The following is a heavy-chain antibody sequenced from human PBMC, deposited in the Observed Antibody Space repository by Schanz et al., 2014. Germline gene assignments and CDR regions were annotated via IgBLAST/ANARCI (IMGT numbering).Heavy chain of an antibody. CDR2: IIPIHGIV. D-gene: IGHD2-15*01. V-gene: IGHV1-69*02. CDR1: GGTFSTYP. CDR3: ARGRGCTGGSCYSWFDL. J-gene: IGHJ5*02. Sequence: QVQLVQSGAEVKKPGSSMKVSCKASGGTFSTYPINWLRQAPGQGLEWMGRIIPIHGIVNYAQRFQDRVRITADKSTSTAYMELSSLISDDTAVYYCARGRGCTGGSCYSWFDLWGQGTLVTVSS.